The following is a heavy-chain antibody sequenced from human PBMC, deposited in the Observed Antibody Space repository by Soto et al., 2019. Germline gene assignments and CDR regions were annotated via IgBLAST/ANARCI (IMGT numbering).Heavy chain of an antibody. CDR1: GGTFSSYT. CDR3: ARGPYYDILTGYYSYFDY. V-gene: IGHV1-69*02. CDR2: IIPILGIA. J-gene: IGHJ4*02. D-gene: IGHD3-9*01. Sequence: GASVKVSCKASGGTFSSYTISWVRQAPGQGLEWMGRIIPILGIANYAQKFQGRVTITADKSTSTAYMELSSLRSEDTAVYYCARGPYYDILTGYYSYFDYWGQGTLVTVSS.